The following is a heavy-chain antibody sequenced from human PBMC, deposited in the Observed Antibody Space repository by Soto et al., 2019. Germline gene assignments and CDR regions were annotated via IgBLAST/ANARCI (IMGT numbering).Heavy chain of an antibody. V-gene: IGHV3-72*01. CDR3: TRDSPGYYDSSGFAGEWGHDYYYYGMDV. J-gene: IGHJ6*02. Sequence: HPGGSLRLSCAASGFTFSDHYMDWVRQAPGKGLEWVGRIRNKADSYTTEYAASVKGRFTISRHDSKNSLYLQMNSLKTDDTAVYYCTRDSPGYYDSSGFAGEWGHDYYYYGMDVWGQGTTVTVSS. CDR1: GFTFSDHY. CDR2: IRNKADSYTT. D-gene: IGHD3-22*01.